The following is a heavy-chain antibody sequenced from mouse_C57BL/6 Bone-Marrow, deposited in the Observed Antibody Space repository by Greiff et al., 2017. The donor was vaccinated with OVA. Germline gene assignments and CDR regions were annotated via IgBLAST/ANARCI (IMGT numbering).Heavy chain of an antibody. V-gene: IGHV3-5*01. D-gene: IGHD1-1*01. CDR2: IYYSGTI. J-gene: IGHJ2*01. CDR1: GISITTGNYR. Sequence: ESGPGLVKPSQTVFLTCTVTGISITTGNYRWSWIRQFPGNKLEWIGYIYYSGTITYNPSLTSRTTITRDTPKNQFFLEMNSLTAEDTATYYCAREGYYGSSYDFDYWGQGTTLTVSS. CDR3: AREGYYGSSYDFDY.